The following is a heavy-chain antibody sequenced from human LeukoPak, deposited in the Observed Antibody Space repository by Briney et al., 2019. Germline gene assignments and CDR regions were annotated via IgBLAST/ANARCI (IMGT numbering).Heavy chain of an antibody. CDR1: GFTFSSYW. CDR2: ISGNGGST. V-gene: IGHV3-64*01. CDR3: ARVISGSYYY. J-gene: IGHJ4*02. D-gene: IGHD1-26*01. Sequence: PGGSLRLSCAASGFTFSSYWMHWVRQAPGKGLEYVSAISGNGGSTSYANSVRGRFTISRDNSKNTLYLQMGSLRAEDTAVYYCARVISGSYYYWGQGTLVTVSS.